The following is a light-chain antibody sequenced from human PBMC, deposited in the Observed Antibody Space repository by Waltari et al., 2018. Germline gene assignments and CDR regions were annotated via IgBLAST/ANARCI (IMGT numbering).Light chain of an antibody. Sequence: QSALTQPASVSGSPGQSIAISCTGTRSDVGGDNYVSWYQQHPGKAPKLIIYYVNERPSGVADRFSASKSGNTASLTISGLQAEDEADYYCSSYTTSYTWVFGGGTKLTVL. CDR1: RSDVGGDNY. CDR2: YVN. CDR3: SSYTTSYTWV. J-gene: IGLJ3*02. V-gene: IGLV2-14*03.